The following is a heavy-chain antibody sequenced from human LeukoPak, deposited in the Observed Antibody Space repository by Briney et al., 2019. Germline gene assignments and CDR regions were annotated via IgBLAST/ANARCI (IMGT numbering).Heavy chain of an antibody. Sequence: GGSLRLSCAASGFTFSSYSMNWVRQAPGKGLEWVSYISSSSSTIYYADSVKGRFTISRGNAKNSLYLQMNSLRAEDTAVYYCAGSLYSGWYVGSDPLDYWGQGTLVTVSS. CDR3: AGSLYSGWYVGSDPLDY. CDR2: ISSSSSTI. V-gene: IGHV3-48*04. J-gene: IGHJ4*02. D-gene: IGHD6-19*01. CDR1: GFTFSSYS.